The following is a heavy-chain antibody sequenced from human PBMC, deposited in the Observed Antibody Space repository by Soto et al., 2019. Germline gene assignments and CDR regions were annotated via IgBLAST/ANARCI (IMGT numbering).Heavy chain of an antibody. V-gene: IGHV3-7*05. Sequence: EVQLVESGGGLVQPGGSLRLSCAASGFTFTSYWMSWVRQAPGKGLEWVANIKQDGSEKYYVDSVKGRFTISRDNAKNSLYLQMNSLRAEDTGVYYCARGRIAATLDYWGQGTLVTVSS. D-gene: IGHD6-13*01. CDR3: ARGRIAATLDY. CDR2: IKQDGSEK. CDR1: GFTFTSYW. J-gene: IGHJ4*02.